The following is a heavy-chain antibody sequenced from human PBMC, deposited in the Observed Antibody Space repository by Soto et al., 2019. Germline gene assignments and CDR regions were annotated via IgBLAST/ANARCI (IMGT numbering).Heavy chain of an antibody. J-gene: IGHJ6*02. CDR3: ARGWDYSGMAV. Sequence: SETQSLTGTVAGGSINIYYVGLLRQHAGKGLEWIGRIYISGSTNYNPSLKSRIIMSMDMSENQFSLKLTSVTAADTAVYYCARGWDYSGMAVWGQGTTVLVSS. D-gene: IGHD3-16*01. CDR2: IYISGST. CDR1: GGSINIYY. V-gene: IGHV4-4*07.